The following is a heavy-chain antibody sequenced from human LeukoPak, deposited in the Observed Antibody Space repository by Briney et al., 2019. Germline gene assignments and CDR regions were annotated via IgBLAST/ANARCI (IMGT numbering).Heavy chain of an antibody. CDR3: ARGAYGSGSYSDY. CDR2: IYTSGST. CDR1: GGSISSGSYY. D-gene: IGHD3-10*01. Sequence: SETLSLTCTVSGGSISSGSYYWSWIRQPAGKGLEWLGRIYTSGSTNYNPSLKSRVTISVDTSKNQFSLKLSSVTAADTDVYYCARGAYGSGSYSDYWGQGTLVTVSS. V-gene: IGHV4-61*02. J-gene: IGHJ4*02.